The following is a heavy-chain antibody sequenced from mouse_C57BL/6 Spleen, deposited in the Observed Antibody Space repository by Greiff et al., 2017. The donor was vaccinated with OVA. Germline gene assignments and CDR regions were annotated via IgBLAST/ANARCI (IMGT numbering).Heavy chain of an antibody. Sequence: VQLQQSGPELVKPGASVKISCKASGYTFTDYNMHWVKQSNGKSLEWIGVISPNYGTTSYNQKFKGKATLTVDQSSSTAYMQLNSLTSEDSAVYYGDRGATMTAREYDLDYWGQGTTLTVSS. CDR2: ISPNYGTT. CDR3: DRGATMTAREYDLDY. V-gene: IGHV1-39*01. D-gene: IGHD3-1*01. CDR1: GYTFTDYN. J-gene: IGHJ2*01.